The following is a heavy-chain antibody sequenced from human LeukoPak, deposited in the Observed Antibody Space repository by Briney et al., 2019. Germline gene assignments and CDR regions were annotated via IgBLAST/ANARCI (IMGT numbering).Heavy chain of an antibody. Sequence: KAGESLKISCKTSGYSFTTYWIGWVRQMPGTGLEWVGAIYPDDSDTRYSPSFQGQAVISADRSIRTAYLQWNTLKTSDTAMYYCVRQRGASGTINHFDPWGQGTLVTVSS. J-gene: IGHJ5*02. CDR1: GYSFTTYW. V-gene: IGHV5-51*01. CDR3: VRQRGASGTINHFDP. D-gene: IGHD3-10*01. CDR2: IYPDDSDT.